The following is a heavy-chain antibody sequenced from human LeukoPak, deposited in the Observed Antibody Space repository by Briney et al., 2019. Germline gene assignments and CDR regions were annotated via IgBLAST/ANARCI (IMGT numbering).Heavy chain of an antibody. CDR3: ARDRHSGSYYKY. CDR2: IKQDGSEK. V-gene: IGHV3-7*01. Sequence: GGSLRLSCLTSGFIFSDYYMSWIRQAPGKGLEWVANIKQDGSEKYYVDSVKGRFTISRDNAKNSLYLQMNSLRAEDTAVYYCARDRHSGSYYKYWGQGTLVTVSS. D-gene: IGHD1-26*01. J-gene: IGHJ4*02. CDR1: GFIFSDYY.